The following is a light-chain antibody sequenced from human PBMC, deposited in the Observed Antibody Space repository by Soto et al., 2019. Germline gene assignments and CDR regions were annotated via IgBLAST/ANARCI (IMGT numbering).Light chain of an antibody. J-gene: IGLJ2*01. Sequence: QSVLTQPPSVSGAPGLRVTISCTGSSSNIGAGYDVHWYQQLPGTAPKLLIYGNSNRPSRVPDRFSGSKSGTSASLAITGLQAEDEADYYCQSYDSSLSGSKGVFGEGTKLTVL. CDR3: QSYDSSLSGSKGV. CDR2: GNS. V-gene: IGLV1-40*01. CDR1: SSNIGAGYD.